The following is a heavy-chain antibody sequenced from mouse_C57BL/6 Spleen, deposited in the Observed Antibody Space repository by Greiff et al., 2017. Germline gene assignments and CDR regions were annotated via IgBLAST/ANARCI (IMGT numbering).Heavy chain of an antibody. V-gene: IGHV14-4*01. CDR1: GFNIKDDY. CDR3: TTIYARFAY. D-gene: IGHD2-3*01. Sequence: EVQLQQSGAELVRPGASVKLSCTASGFNIKDDYMHWVKQRPEQGLEWIGWIDPENGDTEYASKFQGKATITADTSSNTAYLQLSSLTSEDTAVYYCTTIYARFAYWGQGTLVTVSA. CDR2: IDPENGDT. J-gene: IGHJ3*01.